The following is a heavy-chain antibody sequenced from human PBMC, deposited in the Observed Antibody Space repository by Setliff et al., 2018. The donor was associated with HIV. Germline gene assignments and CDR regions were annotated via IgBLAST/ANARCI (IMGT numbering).Heavy chain of an antibody. D-gene: IGHD6-19*01. CDR2: IIPSGST. J-gene: IGHJ4*02. CDR3: ARRSGWSLDY. CDR1: GGSFSGYY. Sequence: PSETLSLTCAVYGGSFSGYYWSWIRQPPGKGLKWIGEIIPSGSTNYNPSLKSRVTISVDTSKNQFSLKLSSVTAADTAVYYCARRSGWSLDYWGQGTLVTVS. V-gene: IGHV4-34*12.